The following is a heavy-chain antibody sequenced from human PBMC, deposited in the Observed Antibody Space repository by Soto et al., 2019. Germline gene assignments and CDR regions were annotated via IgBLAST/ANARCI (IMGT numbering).Heavy chain of an antibody. J-gene: IGHJ4*02. CDR1: GVTFSSYG. CDR2: ISYEGSNK. V-gene: IGHV3-30*18. Sequence: GGSLRLSCAASGVTFSSYGMHWVRQAPGKGLEWVAVISYEGSNKYYADSVKGRFTISRDNSKNTLYLQMNSLRAEDTAVYYCAKAGKGWLQYPFPFDYWGQGTLVTVSS. CDR3: AKAGKGWLQYPFPFDY. D-gene: IGHD5-12*01.